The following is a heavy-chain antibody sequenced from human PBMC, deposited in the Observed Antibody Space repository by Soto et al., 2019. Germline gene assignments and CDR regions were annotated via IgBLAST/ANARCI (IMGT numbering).Heavy chain of an antibody. CDR1: GGSISSGCCS. Sequence: SETLCLTCAVSGGSISSGCCSWSWIRQPPGKGLEWIGYIYHSGSTYYNPSLKSRVTISVDRSKNQFSLKLSSVTAADTAVYYCARSPYYYGSGSYPLFIDYWGQGTLVTVSS. J-gene: IGHJ4*02. D-gene: IGHD3-10*01. CDR3: ARSPYYYGSGSYPLFIDY. CDR2: IYHSGST. V-gene: IGHV4-30-2*01.